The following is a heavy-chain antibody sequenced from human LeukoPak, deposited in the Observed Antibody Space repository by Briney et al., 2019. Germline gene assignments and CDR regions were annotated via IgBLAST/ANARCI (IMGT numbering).Heavy chain of an antibody. Sequence: VASVKVSCKASGGTFSSYAISWVRQAPGQGLEWMGGIIPIFGTANYAQKFQGRVTITADESTSTAYMELSSLGSEDTAVYYCAREVDYYGMDVWGQGTTVTVSS. CDR2: IIPIFGTA. CDR1: GGTFSSYA. V-gene: IGHV1-69*13. CDR3: AREVDYYGMDV. J-gene: IGHJ6*02.